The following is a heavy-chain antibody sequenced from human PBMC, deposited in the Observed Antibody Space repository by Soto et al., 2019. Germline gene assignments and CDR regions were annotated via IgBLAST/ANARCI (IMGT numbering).Heavy chain of an antibody. Sequence: QSGGSLRLSCSASAFIFSAFAMYWVRQAPGKGLEYVSVISYNGGRTYYADSVKGRFTISRDNSKNTVDLQMSSLRPEDTAIYYCVRGPSHGSSVFGPLDFWGQGTLVTVSA. V-gene: IGHV3-64D*06. D-gene: IGHD3-3*01. CDR2: ISYNGGRT. J-gene: IGHJ4*02. CDR3: VRGPSHGSSVFGPLDF. CDR1: AFIFSAFA.